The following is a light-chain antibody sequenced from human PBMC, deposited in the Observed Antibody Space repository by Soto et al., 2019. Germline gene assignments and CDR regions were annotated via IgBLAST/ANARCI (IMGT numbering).Light chain of an antibody. J-gene: IGKJ5*01. V-gene: IGKV1-9*01. CDR1: QSISSH. Sequence: DIQLTQSPSFLSASVGDRVTITCLASQSISSHLAWYQQQPGKAPKLLIYVPSTLQSGVPSRFSGSGSGTEFPLTISGLQPEDSASYYCQTLTSYPITFGQGTRLPIK. CDR2: VPS. CDR3: QTLTSYPIT.